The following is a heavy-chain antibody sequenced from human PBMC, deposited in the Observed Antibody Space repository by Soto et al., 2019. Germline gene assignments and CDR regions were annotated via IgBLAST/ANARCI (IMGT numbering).Heavy chain of an antibody. CDR1: GGTFSSYA. J-gene: IGHJ6*02. Sequence: SVKVSCKASGGTFSSYAISWVRQAPGQGLEWMGGIIPISGTANYAQKFQGRVTITADESTSTVYMGLSSLRSEDTAVYFCARSQGSSTSLEIYYYYYYGMDVWGQGTTVTVSS. V-gene: IGHV1-69*13. D-gene: IGHD2-2*01. CDR2: IIPISGTA. CDR3: ARSQGSSTSLEIYYYYYYGMDV.